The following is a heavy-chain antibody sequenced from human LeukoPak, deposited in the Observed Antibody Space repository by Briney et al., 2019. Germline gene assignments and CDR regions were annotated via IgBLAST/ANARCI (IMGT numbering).Heavy chain of an antibody. CDR2: IYTGGSNT. D-gene: IGHD2-2*01. V-gene: IGHV5-51*01. J-gene: IGHJ4*02. CDR3: ARLGGSAYCVSTTCHFDY. Sequence: GESLKISCQGSGYRFTSYWIGWVRQMPGKGLEWMGIIYTGGSNTKYSPSFQGQVTISVDKSISTAYLQWSSLKASDTAMYYCARLGGSAYCVSTTCHFDYWGQGTLVTVSS. CDR1: GYRFTSYW.